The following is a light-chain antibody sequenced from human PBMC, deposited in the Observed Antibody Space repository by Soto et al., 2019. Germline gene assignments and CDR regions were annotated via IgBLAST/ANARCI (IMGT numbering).Light chain of an antibody. V-gene: IGKV3-20*01. Sequence: EIVLTQSPGILSLSPGERATLSCRVSQSVSNDFLAWYQQKPGQAPRLLIYGASTRATDVPDRFSGSGSGADFTLSISRLEPEDFAVYYCQQYGSSPPRTFGQGTKVEMK. CDR2: GAS. J-gene: IGKJ1*01. CDR1: QSVSNDF. CDR3: QQYGSSPPRT.